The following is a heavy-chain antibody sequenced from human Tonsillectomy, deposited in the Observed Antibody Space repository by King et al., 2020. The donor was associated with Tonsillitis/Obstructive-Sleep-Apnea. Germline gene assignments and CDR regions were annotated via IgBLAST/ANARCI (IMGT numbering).Heavy chain of an antibody. CDR2: IIPIFCTA. J-gene: IGHJ3*02. CDR1: GGTFSSYA. CDR3: ARDPRAANDAFDI. Sequence: QLVQSGAEVKKPGSSVKVSCKASGGTFSSYAISWVRQAPGQGLEWMGGIIPIFCTANYAQKFQGRVTITADESTSTAYMGLSSLRSEETAVYYCARDPRAANDAFDIWGQGTMVTVSS. V-gene: IGHV1-69*01. D-gene: IGHD6-13*01.